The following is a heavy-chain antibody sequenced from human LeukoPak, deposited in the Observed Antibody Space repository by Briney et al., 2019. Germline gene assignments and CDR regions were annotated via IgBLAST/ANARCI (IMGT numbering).Heavy chain of an antibody. D-gene: IGHD1-26*01. CDR3: ARGRGSPYYFDC. CDR2: ISTSGDST. V-gene: IGHV3-23*01. Sequence: GGSLRLSCAASGFTFSNHWLHWVRQAPGKGLEWVSSISTSGDSTAYAASVKGRFTISRDNSKNTLCLQLNSLRAEDTAVYYCARGRGSPYYFDCWGQGTLVTVSS. CDR1: GFTFSNHW. J-gene: IGHJ4*02.